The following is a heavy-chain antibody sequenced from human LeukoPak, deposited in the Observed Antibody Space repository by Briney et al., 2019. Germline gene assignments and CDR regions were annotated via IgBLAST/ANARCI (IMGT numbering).Heavy chain of an antibody. CDR1: GGSISSDGYY. J-gene: IGHJ3*02. D-gene: IGHD3-10*01. V-gene: IGHV4-30-2*01. CDR2: IYHSGST. CDR3: ARYPGGRDAFDI. Sequence: SETLSLTCTVSGGSISSDGYYWSWIRQPPGKGLEWIGYIYHSGSTYYNPSLKSRVTISVDRSKNQFSLKLSSVTAADTAVYYCARYPGGRDAFDIWGQGTMVTVSS.